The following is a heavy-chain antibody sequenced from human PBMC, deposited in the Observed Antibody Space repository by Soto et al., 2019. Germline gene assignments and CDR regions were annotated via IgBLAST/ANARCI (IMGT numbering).Heavy chain of an antibody. D-gene: IGHD4-17*01. V-gene: IGHV3-64*01. Sequence: EVQLVESGGGLVQPGGSLRLSCAASGFTFSSYAMHWVRQAPGKGLEYVSAISSNGGSTYYANSVKGRFTISRDNSKNTLYLRMGSLRAEDMAVYYCARVHDGDSYYYYMDVWGKGTTVTVSS. CDR3: ARVHDGDSYYYYMDV. CDR2: ISSNGGST. J-gene: IGHJ6*03. CDR1: GFTFSSYA.